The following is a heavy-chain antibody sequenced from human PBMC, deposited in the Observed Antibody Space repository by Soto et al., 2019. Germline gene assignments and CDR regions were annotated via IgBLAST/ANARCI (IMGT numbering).Heavy chain of an antibody. CDR1: GFTFSGYG. CDR2: IXXXGXSX. J-gene: IGHJ3*01. D-gene: IGHD2-2*01. V-gene: IGHV3-74*01. CDR3: ARPQYLPDDVFDV. Sequence: GGSLRLSWGASGFTFSGYGMDWVSQAPGKGLVWXSRIXXXGXSXXXAXXXXGRFTISRDNAKNTLYLQMSSLRAEDTAVYYCARPQYLPDDVFDVWGRGTVLTLSS.